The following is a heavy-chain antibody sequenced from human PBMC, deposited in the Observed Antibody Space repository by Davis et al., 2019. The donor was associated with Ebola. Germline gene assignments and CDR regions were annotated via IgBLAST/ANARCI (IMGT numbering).Heavy chain of an antibody. CDR1: GFTFSDYY. J-gene: IGHJ5*02. V-gene: IGHV3-11*01. CDR2: ISSSGSTI. D-gene: IGHD6-13*01. CDR3: AKDKAAGSPNWFDP. Sequence: PGGSLRLSCAAPGFTFSDYYMSWIRQAPGKGLEWVSYISSSGSTIYYADSVKGRFTISRDNAKNSLYLQMNSLRAEDTAVYYCAKDKAAGSPNWFDPWGQGTLVTVSS.